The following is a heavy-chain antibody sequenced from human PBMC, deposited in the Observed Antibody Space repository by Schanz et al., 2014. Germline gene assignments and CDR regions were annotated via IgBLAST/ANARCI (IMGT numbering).Heavy chain of an antibody. V-gene: IGHV3-9*01. J-gene: IGHJ6*02. D-gene: IGHD3-3*02. CDR3: TKDILPGGADV. CDR1: GLNFRQYA. CDR2: FSLDTDRI. Sequence: EVRLVESGGVLVQPGRSLRLSCAGSGLNFRQYAIHWVRHAPGKGLEWVAGFSLDTDRIDYGDSVKGRFTVSWDNSKTSLYLQMNSLRPEDTALYYCTKDILPGGADVWGQGTTVTVSS.